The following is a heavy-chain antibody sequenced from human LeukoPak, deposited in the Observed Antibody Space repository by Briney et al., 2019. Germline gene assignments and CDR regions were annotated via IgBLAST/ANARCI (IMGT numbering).Heavy chain of an antibody. CDR2: ISAYNGNT. CDR3: ARALFYDSSGRDY. D-gene: IGHD3-22*01. J-gene: IGHJ4*02. V-gene: IGHV1-18*01. CDR1: GGTFSSYA. Sequence: GSSVKVSCKASGGTFSSYAISWVRQAPGQGLEWMGWISAYNGNTNYAQKLQGRVTMTTDTSTSTAYMELRSLRSDDTAVYYCARALFYDSSGRDYWGQGTLVTVSS.